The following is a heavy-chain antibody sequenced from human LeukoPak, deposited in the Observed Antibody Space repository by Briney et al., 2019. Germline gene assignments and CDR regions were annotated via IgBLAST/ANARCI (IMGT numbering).Heavy chain of an antibody. CDR1: GGTFSSYA. J-gene: IGHJ3*02. Sequence: SVKVSCKASGGTFSSYAISWVRQAPGQGLEWMGRIIPILGIANYAQKFQGRVTITADKSTSTAYMELSSLRSEDTAMYYCASSYYYDSSGYYLDAFDIWGQGTMVTVSS. D-gene: IGHD3-22*01. CDR2: IIPILGIA. V-gene: IGHV1-69*04. CDR3: ASSYYYDSSGYYLDAFDI.